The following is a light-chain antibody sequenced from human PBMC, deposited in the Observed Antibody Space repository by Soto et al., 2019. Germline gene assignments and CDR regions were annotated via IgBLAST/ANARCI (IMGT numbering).Light chain of an antibody. J-gene: IGKJ4*01. CDR3: QQYNNWPPLT. CDR1: QSVFNNH. CDR2: DAS. Sequence: EIVLTQSPGTLSLSPGERATLSCRASQSVFNNHIGWYQQKPGQAPRRLIYDASNKATGIPARFSGSGSGTDFTLTISGLQSEDFAVYYCQQYNNWPPLTFGGGTKVDIK. V-gene: IGKV3-20*01.